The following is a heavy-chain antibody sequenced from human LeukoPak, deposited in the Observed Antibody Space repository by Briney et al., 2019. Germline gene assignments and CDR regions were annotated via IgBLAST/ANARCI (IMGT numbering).Heavy chain of an antibody. D-gene: IGHD4-23*01. J-gene: IGHJ3*02. V-gene: IGHV1-18*01. CDR3: ARAAVVTPAAFDI. CDR2: ISADKGNT. CDR1: GYSFTSFG. Sequence: GASVKVSCKASGYSFTSFGINWVRQAPGQGLEWMGWISADKGNTHYAQIFQGRLTMTTDTSTSTAYMELRRLRFDDTAVYYCARAAVVTPAAFDIWGQGTMVTVSA.